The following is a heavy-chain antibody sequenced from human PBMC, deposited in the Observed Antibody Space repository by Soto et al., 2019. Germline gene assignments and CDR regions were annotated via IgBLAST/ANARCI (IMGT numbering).Heavy chain of an antibody. Sequence: EVQLLESGGGLVQPGGSLRLSCAASGFTFSSYAMSWVRQAPGKGLEWVSAISGSGGSTYYADSVKGRFTISRDNSKNTLYLQRNSLRAEDTAVYYCAKVGERNWYFDLWGRGTLVTVSS. CDR2: ISGSGGST. CDR1: GFTFSSYA. V-gene: IGHV3-23*01. D-gene: IGHD1-1*01. J-gene: IGHJ2*01. CDR3: AKVGERNWYFDL.